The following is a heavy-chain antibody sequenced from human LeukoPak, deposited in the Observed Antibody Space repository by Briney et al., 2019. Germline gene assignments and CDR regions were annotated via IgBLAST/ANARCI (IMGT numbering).Heavy chain of an antibody. CDR2: IKEDGTYT. V-gene: IGHV3-74*01. CDR1: GFSFSKYW. Sequence: TGGSLRLSCAASGFSFSKYWMHWVRQTPGEGLVWVARIKEDGTYTSYADSVKGRFTISRDNARNTVFLQMNSLRAEDTAVYYCARVFDMGITPGADFAFWGQGTLVTVSS. CDR3: ARVFDMGITPGADFAF. D-gene: IGHD3-9*01. J-gene: IGHJ4*02.